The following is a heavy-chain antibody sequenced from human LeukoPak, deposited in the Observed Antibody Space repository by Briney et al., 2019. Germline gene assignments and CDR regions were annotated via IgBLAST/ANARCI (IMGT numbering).Heavy chain of an antibody. CDR3: ARNYGSGIDY. J-gene: IGHJ4*02. D-gene: IGHD3-10*01. Sequence: GSSVKVSCKASGGTFSSYAISWVRQAPGQGLEWMGIINPSGGSTSYAQKFQGRVTMTRDMSTSTVYMELSSLRSEDTAVYYCARNYGSGIDYWGQGTLVTVSS. CDR2: INPSGGST. V-gene: IGHV1-46*01. CDR1: GGTFSSYA.